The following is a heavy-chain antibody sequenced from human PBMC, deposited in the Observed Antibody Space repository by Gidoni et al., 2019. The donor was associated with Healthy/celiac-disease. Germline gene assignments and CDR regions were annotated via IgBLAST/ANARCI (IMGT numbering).Heavy chain of an antibody. CDR1: GYNFSSYG. D-gene: IGHD1-26*01. Sequence: QGLLGQAGAEVKKPGGSVEVSRKASGYNFSSYGISWVRQAPGQGLEWMGWISAYNGNTNYAQKLQGRVTMTTDTSTSTAYMELRSLRSDDTAVYYCARDLRGIVGASDAFDIWGQGTMVTVSS. V-gene: IGHV1-18*01. CDR2: ISAYNGNT. CDR3: ARDLRGIVGASDAFDI. J-gene: IGHJ3*02.